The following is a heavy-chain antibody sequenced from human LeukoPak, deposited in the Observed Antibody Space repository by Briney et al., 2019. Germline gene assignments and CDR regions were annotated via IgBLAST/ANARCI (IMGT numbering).Heavy chain of an antibody. V-gene: IGHV3-48*03. J-gene: IGHJ4*02. CDR1: GFTFSSYE. D-gene: IGHD2-8*01. CDR3: ASRMRRVFDY. CDR2: ISNSGSTI. Sequence: GGSLRLSCAASGFTFSSYEMNWVRQAPGKGLEWVSYISNSGSTIYYTDSVKGRFTVSRDNAKNSLYLQMNSLRAEDTAVYYCASRMRRVFDYWGQGTLVTVSS.